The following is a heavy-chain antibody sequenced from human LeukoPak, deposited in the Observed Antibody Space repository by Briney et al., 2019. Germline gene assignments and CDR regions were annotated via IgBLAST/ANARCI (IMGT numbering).Heavy chain of an antibody. Sequence: GGSLRLSCAASGFTFSSYSMNWVRQAPGKGLEWVSSISSSSSYIYYADSVKGRFTISRDNAKKSLDLQMNSLRAEDTAVYYCARGHCSRTSCYAYYYYGMDVWGQGTTVTVSS. CDR2: ISSSSSYI. V-gene: IGHV3-21*01. CDR3: ARGHCSRTSCYAYYYYGMDV. D-gene: IGHD2-2*01. CDR1: GFTFSSYS. J-gene: IGHJ6*02.